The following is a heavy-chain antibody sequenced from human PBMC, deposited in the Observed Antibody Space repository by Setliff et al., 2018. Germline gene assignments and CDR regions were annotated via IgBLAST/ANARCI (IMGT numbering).Heavy chain of an antibody. CDR2: IYYTGTA. V-gene: IGHV4-39*01. J-gene: IGHJ4*02. D-gene: IGHD3-10*01. Sequence: SETLSLSCTVSGDSISSTSYQWGWVRQPPGKGLEWIGSIYYTGTAYYNPSLKSRVTISVDTSKNQFSLQVTSLAATDTALYFCARHEFVGGYYGSVTYRHFDYWGQGILVTVSS. CDR1: GDSISSTSYQ. CDR3: ARHEFVGGYYGSVTYRHFDY.